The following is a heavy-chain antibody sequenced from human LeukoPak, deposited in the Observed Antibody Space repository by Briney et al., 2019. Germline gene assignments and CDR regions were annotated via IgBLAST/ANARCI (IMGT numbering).Heavy chain of an antibody. J-gene: IGHJ4*02. Sequence: ASVKVSCKASGYTFTSYGISWVRQAPGQGLEWMGWISAYNGNTNYAQKFQGRVTMTEDTSTDTAYMELSSLRSEDTAVFYCATDIGITMIRGVIIWGQGTLVTVSS. CDR3: ATDIGITMIRGVII. CDR1: GYTFTSYG. D-gene: IGHD3-10*01. V-gene: IGHV1-18*04. CDR2: ISAYNGNT.